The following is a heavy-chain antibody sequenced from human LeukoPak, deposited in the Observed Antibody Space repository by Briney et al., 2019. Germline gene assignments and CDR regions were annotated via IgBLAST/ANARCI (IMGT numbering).Heavy chain of an antibody. J-gene: IGHJ6*03. Sequence: ASVKLSCKASGYTFTGYYMHWVRQAPGQGLEWMGWINPNSGGTNYAQKFQGRVTMTRDTSISTAYMELRRLSSDDTAVYYCAREVSGVDWLYNYYHYMDVWGKGTTVTVSS. V-gene: IGHV1-2*02. CDR1: GYTFTGYY. CDR3: AREVSGVDWLYNYYHYMDV. D-gene: IGHD3-9*01. CDR2: INPNSGGT.